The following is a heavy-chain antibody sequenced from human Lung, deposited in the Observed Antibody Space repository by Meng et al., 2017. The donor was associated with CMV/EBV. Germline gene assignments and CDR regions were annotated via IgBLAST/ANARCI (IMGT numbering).Heavy chain of an antibody. Sequence: GESLKISCAVSGFSGSGIHWVRQASGKGLEWVGHSRSKDFSYATEFAASVKGRFTISRDESKNTAHLQMNSLKTEDTAVYYCTKDWSNAMDVWGQGTTVTVSS. D-gene: IGHD1/OR15-1a*01. CDR3: TKDWSNAMDV. V-gene: IGHV3-73*01. CDR1: GFSGSG. J-gene: IGHJ6*02. CDR2: SRSKDFSYAT.